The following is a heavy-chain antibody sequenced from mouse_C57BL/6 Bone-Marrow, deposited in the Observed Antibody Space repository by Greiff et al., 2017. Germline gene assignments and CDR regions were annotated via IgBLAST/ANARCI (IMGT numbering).Heavy chain of an antibody. V-gene: IGHV1-81*01. J-gene: IGHJ2*01. CDR1: GYTFTSYG. CDR2: IYPRSGNT. D-gene: IGHD4-1*02. CDR3: ARSTLYYFDY. Sequence: QVHVKQSGAELARPGASVKLSCKASGYTFTSYGISWVKQRTGQGLEWIGEIYPRSGNTYYNEKFKGKATLTADKSSITAYMELRSLTSEDSAVYFCARSTLYYFDYWGQGTTLTVSS.